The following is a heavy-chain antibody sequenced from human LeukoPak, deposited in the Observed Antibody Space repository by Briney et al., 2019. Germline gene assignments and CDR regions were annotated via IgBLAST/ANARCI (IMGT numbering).Heavy chain of an antibody. CDR1: GFTFRNYG. Sequence: GGSLRLSCAASGFTFRNYGMHWVRQAPGKGLEWVAVISYDGSNKYYADSVKGRFTISSDNSKNTLYLQMNSLRAEDTAVYYCARDHEHIVVVTAIPGDYGMDVWGKGTTVTVSS. V-gene: IGHV3-30*19. CDR2: ISYDGSNK. J-gene: IGHJ6*04. CDR3: ARDHEHIVVVTAIPGDYGMDV. D-gene: IGHD2-21*02.